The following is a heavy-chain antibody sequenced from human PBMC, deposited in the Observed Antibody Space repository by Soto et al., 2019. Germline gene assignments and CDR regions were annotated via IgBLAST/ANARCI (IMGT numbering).Heavy chain of an antibody. CDR2: ISSSSSYI. J-gene: IGHJ4*02. CDR1: GFTFSSYS. D-gene: IGHD6-13*01. Sequence: GGSLRLSYAASGFTFSSYSMNWVRQAPGKGLEWVSSISSSSSYIYYADSVKGRFTISRDNAKNSLYLQMNSLRAEDTAVYYCARDHLSSSWREGSYYFDYWGQGTLVTVSS. CDR3: ARDHLSSSWREGSYYFDY. V-gene: IGHV3-21*01.